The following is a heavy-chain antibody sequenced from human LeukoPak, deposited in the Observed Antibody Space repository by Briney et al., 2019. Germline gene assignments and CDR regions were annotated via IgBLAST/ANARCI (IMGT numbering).Heavy chain of an antibody. D-gene: IGHD2-2*01. CDR1: GFTIDRYT. V-gene: IGHV3-43*01. CDR3: AKELDAMFFDY. J-gene: IGHJ4*02. Sequence: PGGSLRLSCATSGFTIDRYTIHWVRQAPGKGLEWVSLAGWAGGTTYYSDSVRGRFTISRDSGKNSVYLQMNSLTTDDTAFYFCAKELDAMFFDYWGQGALVTVSS. CDR2: AGWAGGTT.